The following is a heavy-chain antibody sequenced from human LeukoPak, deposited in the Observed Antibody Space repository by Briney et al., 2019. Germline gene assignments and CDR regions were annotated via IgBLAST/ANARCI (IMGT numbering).Heavy chain of an antibody. CDR1: GFTVSTNY. Sequence: GGSLRLSCAASGFTVSTNYMSWVRQAPGKGLEWAAVIYSGGTTYYADSVKGRFTISRDNCQNTMYLQMNSLRAEDTAVYYCARGLEQWHGFDFWGQGTLVTVSS. CDR2: IYSGGTT. J-gene: IGHJ4*02. V-gene: IGHV3-66*01. D-gene: IGHD6-19*01. CDR3: ARGLEQWHGFDF.